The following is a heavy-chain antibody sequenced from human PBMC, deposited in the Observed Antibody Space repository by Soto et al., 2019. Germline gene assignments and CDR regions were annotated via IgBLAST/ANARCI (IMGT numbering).Heavy chain of an antibody. V-gene: IGHV3-33*01. CDR3: ARAVVPAAILGVYYYYYGMDV. J-gene: IGHJ6*02. D-gene: IGHD2-2*02. CDR1: GFTFSSYG. CDR2: IWYDGSNK. Sequence: QVQLVESGGGVVQPGRSLRLSCAASGFTFSSYGMHWVRQAPGKGLEWVAVIWYDGSNKYYADSVKGRFTISRDNSKNTLYLQMNSLRAEDTAVYYCARAVVPAAILGVYYYYYGMDVWGQGTTVTVSS.